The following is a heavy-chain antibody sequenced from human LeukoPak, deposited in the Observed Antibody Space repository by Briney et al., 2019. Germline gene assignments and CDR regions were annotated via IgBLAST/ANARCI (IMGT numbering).Heavy chain of an antibody. CDR1: GFTFSSYG. D-gene: IGHD4-17*01. CDR2: IWYDGSNK. CDR3: AKDGSDGDYLWTDV. Sequence: GRSLRLSCAASGFTFSSYGMHWVRQAPGKGLEGAAVIWYDGSNKYYADSVKGRFTSSKDNSKNTLYLQMNSLRAEDTAVYYRAKDGSDGDYLWTDVWGKGTTVTVSS. V-gene: IGHV3-30*18. J-gene: IGHJ6*04.